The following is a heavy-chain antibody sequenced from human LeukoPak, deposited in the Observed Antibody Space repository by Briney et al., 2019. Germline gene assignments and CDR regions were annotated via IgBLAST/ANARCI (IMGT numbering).Heavy chain of an antibody. CDR2: ISYDGSSK. CDR3: ARDHYYDSSGYYYSFFDY. D-gene: IGHD3-22*01. J-gene: IGHJ4*02. V-gene: IGHV3-30-3*01. CDR1: GFTFSSYA. Sequence: PGGSLRLSCAASGFTFSSYAMHWVRQAPGKGLEWVAVISYDGSSKYYADSVKGRFTISRDNSKNTLYLQMNSLRAEDTAVYYCARDHYYDSSGYYYSFFDYWGQGTLVTVSS.